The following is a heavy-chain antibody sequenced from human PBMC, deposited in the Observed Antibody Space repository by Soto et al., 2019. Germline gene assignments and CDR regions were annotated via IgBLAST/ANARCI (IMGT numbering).Heavy chain of an antibody. CDR1: GYSISSSNW. CDR3: ARREIQGPIGY. Sequence: SETLSLTCAVSGYSISSSNWWGWIRQPPGKGLEWIGYIYYSGTTYYNPSLKSRVTMSVDTSKNQFSLKLTSVTAVDTAVYYCARREIQGPIGYWGQGTLVTVSS. CDR2: IYYSGTT. D-gene: IGHD1-26*01. V-gene: IGHV4-28*01. J-gene: IGHJ4*02.